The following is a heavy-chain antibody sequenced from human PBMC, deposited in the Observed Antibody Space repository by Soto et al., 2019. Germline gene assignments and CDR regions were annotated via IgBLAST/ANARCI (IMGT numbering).Heavy chain of an antibody. CDR2: IYYSGST. CDR1: GGSISSYY. CDR3: ATSSAAGLDY. V-gene: IGHV4-59*01. D-gene: IGHD6-13*01. Sequence: QVQLQESGPGLVKPSETLSLTCTVSGGSISSYYWSWIRQPPGKGLEWIGYIYYSGSTNYNPSLKXXFXIXXDTSKNQFSLTLSSVTAADTAVYYCATSSAAGLDYWGQGTLVTVSS. J-gene: IGHJ4*02.